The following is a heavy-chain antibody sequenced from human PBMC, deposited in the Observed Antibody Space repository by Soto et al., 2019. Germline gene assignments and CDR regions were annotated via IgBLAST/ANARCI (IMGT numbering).Heavy chain of an antibody. CDR2: ISWNSGSI. CDR1: GFTFDDYA. D-gene: IGHD3-9*01. Sequence: EVQLVESGGGLVQPGRSLRLSCAASGFTFDDYAMHWVRQAPGKGLEWVSGISWNSGSIGYADSVKGRFTISRDNAKNSLYLQMNSLRAEDTALYYCAKDGYEVGPVDYDILTGYPEAPLDYWGQGTLVTVSS. CDR3: AKDGYEVGPVDYDILTGYPEAPLDY. J-gene: IGHJ4*02. V-gene: IGHV3-9*01.